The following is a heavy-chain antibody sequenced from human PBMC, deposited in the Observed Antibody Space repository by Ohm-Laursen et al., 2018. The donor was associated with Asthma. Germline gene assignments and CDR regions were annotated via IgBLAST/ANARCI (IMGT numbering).Heavy chain of an antibody. CDR1: GGSFSGYY. CDR3: ARSGTYSNDWFDP. Sequence: TLSLTCAVYGGSFSGYYWSWIRQPPGKGLEWIGEINHSGSTNYNPSLKSRVTISVDTSKNQFSLNLNSVSAADTAVYFCARSGTYSNDWFDPWGQGTLVIVSS. D-gene: IGHD1-26*01. J-gene: IGHJ5*02. CDR2: INHSGST. V-gene: IGHV4-34*09.